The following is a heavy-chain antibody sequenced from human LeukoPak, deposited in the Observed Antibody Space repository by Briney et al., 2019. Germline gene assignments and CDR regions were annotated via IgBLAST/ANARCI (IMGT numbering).Heavy chain of an antibody. CDR1: GFTFSTYS. D-gene: IGHD6-25*01. CDR2: ISTSSSYI. Sequence: GGSLRLSCAASGFTFSTYSMNWVRQAPGKGLEWVSSISTSSSYIYYADSVKGRFTISRDNAKNSLYLRMNSLRAEDTAVYYCAKDSGIGAALYYFDYWGQGTLVTVSS. V-gene: IGHV3-21*01. J-gene: IGHJ4*02. CDR3: AKDSGIGAALYYFDY.